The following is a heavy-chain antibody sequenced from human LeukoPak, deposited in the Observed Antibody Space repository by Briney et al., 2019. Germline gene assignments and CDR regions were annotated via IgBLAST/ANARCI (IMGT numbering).Heavy chain of an antibody. V-gene: IGHV3-30*04. Sequence: GGSLRLSCAASGFTFSSYAMHWVRQAPGKGLEWVAVISYDGTDKYYADSVKGRFTISRDNSKNTLYAQMNSLRAEDTAVYYCARGSFGAGVGATMDDACDIWGQGTMVTVSS. CDR2: ISYDGTDK. CDR3: ARGSFGAGVGATMDDACDI. D-gene: IGHD1-26*01. CDR1: GFTFSSYA. J-gene: IGHJ3*02.